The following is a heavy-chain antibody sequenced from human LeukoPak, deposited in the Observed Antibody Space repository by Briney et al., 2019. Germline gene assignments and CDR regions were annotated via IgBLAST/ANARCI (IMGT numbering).Heavy chain of an antibody. CDR3: ARASRPYSGYDRGAFDI. CDR1: GFTFSSYA. J-gene: IGHJ3*02. V-gene: IGHV3-64*01. D-gene: IGHD5-12*01. Sequence: PGGSLRLSCAASGFTFSSYAMHWVRQAPGKGLEYVSAISSNGGSTYYANSVKGIFTISRDNSKNTLYLQMGSLRAEDMAVYYCARASRPYSGYDRGAFDIWGQGTMVTVSS. CDR2: ISSNGGST.